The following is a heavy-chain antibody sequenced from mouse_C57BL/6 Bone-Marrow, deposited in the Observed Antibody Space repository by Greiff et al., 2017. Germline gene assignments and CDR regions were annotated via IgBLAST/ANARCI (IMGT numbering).Heavy chain of an antibody. Sequence: QVQLQQPGAELVKPGASVKMSCKASGYTFTSYRITWVKQRPGQGLEWIGDIYPGSGSTNYNEKFKSKATLTVDTSSSTAYMQLSSLTSEDSAVYYCARPYYSNYWNFDVWGTGTTVTVSS. CDR2: IYPGSGST. J-gene: IGHJ1*03. D-gene: IGHD2-5*01. V-gene: IGHV1-55*01. CDR1: GYTFTSYR. CDR3: ARPYYSNYWNFDV.